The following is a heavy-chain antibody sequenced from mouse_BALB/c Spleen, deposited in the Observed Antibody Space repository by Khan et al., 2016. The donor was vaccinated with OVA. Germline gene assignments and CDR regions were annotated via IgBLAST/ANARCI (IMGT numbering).Heavy chain of an antibody. D-gene: IGHD1-1*02. CDR2: ISSGGHYT. CDR1: GFTFSTYG. Sequence: EVQLVESGGDLVKPGGSLKLSCAASGFTFSTYGMSWVLQTPDMRLEWVATISSGGHYTYYPDSVKGRFTISRDNAKNTLYLQMSSLKSEDTAIYYCARLAYYYNSEGFAYWGQGTLVTVSA. V-gene: IGHV5-6*01. CDR3: ARLAYYYNSEGFAY. J-gene: IGHJ3*01.